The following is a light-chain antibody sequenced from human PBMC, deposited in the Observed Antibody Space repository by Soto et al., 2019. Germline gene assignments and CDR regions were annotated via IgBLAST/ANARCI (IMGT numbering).Light chain of an antibody. CDR3: RSSDSSLSGWV. CDR1: SSNIGAGYD. CDR2: GNS. J-gene: IGLJ3*02. Sequence: QSVLTQPPSVSGAPGQRVTISCTGSSSNIGAGYDVHWYQQLPGTAPKLLIYGNSNRPSGVPDRFSGSKSGTSASLAITGVRAEDEADYYCRSSDSSLSGWVFGGGTKLTVL. V-gene: IGLV1-40*01.